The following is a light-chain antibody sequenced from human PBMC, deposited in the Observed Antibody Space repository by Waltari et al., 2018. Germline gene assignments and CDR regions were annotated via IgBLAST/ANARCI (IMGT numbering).Light chain of an antibody. V-gene: IGLV2-8*01. J-gene: IGLJ3*02. CDR3: SSYAGSNLWV. CDR1: SSDVGGYDY. Sequence: QSALTQPPSASGSPGQSVTISCTGTSSDVGGYDYVSWYQQHPDKAPKLMLYEVTKRPSGVPDRFSGAKSGNTASLTVSGLQAEDEADYYCSSYAGSNLWVFGGGTKLTVL. CDR2: EVT.